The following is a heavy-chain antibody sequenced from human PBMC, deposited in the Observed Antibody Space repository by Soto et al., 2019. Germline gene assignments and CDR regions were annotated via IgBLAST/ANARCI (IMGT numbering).Heavy chain of an antibody. CDR3: ESVRDYDSSGYTFDY. CDR1: GGSISSYY. CDR2: IYYSGST. J-gene: IGHJ4*02. D-gene: IGHD3-22*01. V-gene: IGHV4-59*01. Sequence: ASETLSLTCTVSGGSISSYYWSWIRQPPGKGLEWIGYIYYSGSTNYNPSLKSRVTISVDTSKNQFSLKLSSVTAADTAVYYCESVRDYDSSGYTFDYCGQGTLVTVSS.